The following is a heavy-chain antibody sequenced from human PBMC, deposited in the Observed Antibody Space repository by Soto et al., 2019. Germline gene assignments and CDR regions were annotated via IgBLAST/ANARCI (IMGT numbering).Heavy chain of an antibody. CDR1: GGSISGYY. Sequence: PSETLSLTCTVSGGSISGYYWSWIRQPPGKGLEWIGYMYNTGSTVYNPSFKSRVTISVDTSKILFSLKLNSVTAADTAVYYCARDLWGYCGTDCYPLDVWGQGTTVTVSS. CDR2: MYNTGST. V-gene: IGHV4-59*01. D-gene: IGHD2-21*02. CDR3: ARDLWGYCGTDCYPLDV. J-gene: IGHJ6*02.